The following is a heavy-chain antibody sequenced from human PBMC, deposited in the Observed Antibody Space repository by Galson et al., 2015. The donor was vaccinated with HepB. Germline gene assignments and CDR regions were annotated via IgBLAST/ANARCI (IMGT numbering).Heavy chain of an antibody. Sequence: SLRLSCAASGFTFSSYWMSWIRQAPGKGLEWVANIKQDGSEKYYVDSVKGRSTISRDNAKNSLFLQMNSLRAEDTAVYYCARVSTMIVVVTLTALAGYYYYGMDVWGQGTTVTVSS. CDR1: GFTFSSYW. D-gene: IGHD3-22*01. V-gene: IGHV3-7*05. J-gene: IGHJ6*02. CDR3: ARVSTMIVVVTLTALAGYYYYGMDV. CDR2: IKQDGSEK.